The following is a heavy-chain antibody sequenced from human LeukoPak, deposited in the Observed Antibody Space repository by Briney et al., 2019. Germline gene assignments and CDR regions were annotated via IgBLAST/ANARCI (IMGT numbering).Heavy chain of an antibody. V-gene: IGHV4-31*03. CDR3: ALVYCSSTRCYTGAFDI. J-gene: IGHJ3*02. D-gene: IGHD2-2*02. CDR2: IYYSGTT. Sequence: SETLSLTCTVSGGSISSAGYYWSWIRHHPGKGLEYIGYIYYSGTTNYNLSLTSRVTISVDTSNNQFSLKLSSVTAADTAVYYCALVYCSSTRCYTGAFDIWGQGTMVTVSS. CDR1: GGSISSAGYY.